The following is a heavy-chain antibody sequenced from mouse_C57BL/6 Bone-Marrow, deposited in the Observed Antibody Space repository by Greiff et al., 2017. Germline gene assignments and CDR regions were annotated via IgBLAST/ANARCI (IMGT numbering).Heavy chain of an antibody. Sequence: VKVVESGAELVRPGASVKLSCKASGYTFTDYYINWVKQRPGQGLEWIARIYPGSGNTYYNEKFKGKATLTAEKSSSTAYLQLSSLTTEDSAVYFCAIYYYGSTFAYWGQGTLVTVAA. V-gene: IGHV1-76*01. J-gene: IGHJ3*01. CDR2: IYPGSGNT. D-gene: IGHD1-1*01. CDR3: AIYYYGSTFAY. CDR1: GYTFTDYY.